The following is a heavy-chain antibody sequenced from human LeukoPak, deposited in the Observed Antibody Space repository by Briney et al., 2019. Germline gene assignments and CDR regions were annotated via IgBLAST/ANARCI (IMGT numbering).Heavy chain of an antibody. CDR2: ISAYNGNT. Sequence: ASVKVSCKASGYTFTCYGISWVRQAPGQGLEWMGWISAYNGNTNYAQKLQGRVTMTTDTSTSTAYMELRSLRSDDTAVYYCARVGPVAGTGLAGERYWGQGTLVTVSS. D-gene: IGHD6-19*01. J-gene: IGHJ4*02. CDR1: GYTFTCYG. CDR3: ARVGPVAGTGLAGERY. V-gene: IGHV1-18*01.